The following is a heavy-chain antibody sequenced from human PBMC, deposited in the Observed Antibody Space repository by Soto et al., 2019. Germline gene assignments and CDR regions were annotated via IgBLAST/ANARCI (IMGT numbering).Heavy chain of an antibody. CDR1: GGTFSSFG. CDR3: AREGSGYTF. J-gene: IGHJ4*02. CDR2: IIPVFGRP. D-gene: IGHD5-12*01. Sequence: SVKVSCKASGGTFSSFGISWVRQAPGQGLEWMGGIIPVFGRPNYAQRFRGRLTITADESTNTCYMELIDLESEDTAVYYCAREGSGYTFWGQGTQVTVSS. V-gene: IGHV1-69*13.